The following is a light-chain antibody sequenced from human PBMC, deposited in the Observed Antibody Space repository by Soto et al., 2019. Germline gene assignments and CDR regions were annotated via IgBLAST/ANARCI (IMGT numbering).Light chain of an antibody. V-gene: IGKV3-20*01. CDR3: HQYGSSPMYS. CDR2: GAS. CDR1: QSVSSSY. J-gene: IGKJ2*01. Sequence: EIVLTQSPGTLSLSPGERATLSCRARQSVSSSYLAWYQQKPGQAPRLLIYGASSRATGIPDRFSGSGSGTDFTLTISRQEPEDCAVYDCHQYGSSPMYSFGQGTQLEIK.